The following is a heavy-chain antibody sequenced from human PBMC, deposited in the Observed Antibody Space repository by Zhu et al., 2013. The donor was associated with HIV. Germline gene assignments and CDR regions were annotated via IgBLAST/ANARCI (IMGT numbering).Heavy chain of an antibody. J-gene: IGHJ4*02. CDR2: IIPILETT. CDR3: ARSSVGEFLSSFDS. V-gene: IGHV1-69*01. Sequence: QVQLVQSGAEVKKPGSSVKVSCKASGGTFSSYAFSWVRQAPGQGLEWMGVIIPILETTNYAQKFQGRVTITADESTSTAYMELSSLRSEDTAVYYCARSSVGEFLSSFDSWGQGILVTVSS. CDR1: GGTFSSYA. D-gene: IGHD3-10*01.